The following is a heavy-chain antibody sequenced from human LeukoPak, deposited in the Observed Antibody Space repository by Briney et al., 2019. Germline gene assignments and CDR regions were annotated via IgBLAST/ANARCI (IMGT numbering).Heavy chain of an antibody. CDR1: GFPFSDFS. V-gene: IGHV3-23*01. J-gene: IGHJ4*02. Sequence: GGSLRLSCATSGFPFSDFSMSWVRQAPGKGLEWISTTNSGGSSTYYAESVKGRFTISRDNSKNTLYLQMSSLRVEDTAVYYCAKQSYARSLGEGGPGTLVSVSS. CDR2: TNSGGSST. CDR3: AKQSYARSLGE. D-gene: IGHD2-8*01.